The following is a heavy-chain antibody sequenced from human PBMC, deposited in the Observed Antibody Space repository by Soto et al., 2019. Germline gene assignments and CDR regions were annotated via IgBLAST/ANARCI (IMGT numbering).Heavy chain of an antibody. V-gene: IGHV4-34*01. D-gene: IGHD6-13*01. CDR3: ARAGIAAAGRWNDY. J-gene: IGHJ4*02. CDR2: INHIGST. CDR1: GGAFSGYY. Sequence: SETLSLTCSVYGGAFSGYYWSWIRQPPGKGLEWIGEINHIGSTNYNPSLKSRVTISVDTSKNQFSLKLSYVTAADTAVYYCARAGIAAAGRWNDYWGQGTLVTVSS.